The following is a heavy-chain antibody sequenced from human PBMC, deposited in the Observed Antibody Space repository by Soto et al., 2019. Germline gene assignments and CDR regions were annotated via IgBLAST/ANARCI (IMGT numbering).Heavy chain of an antibody. D-gene: IGHD2-15*01. Sequence: GGSLRLSCAASGFTFSNAWMRWVRQAPGKGLEWVGRIKSKTDGGTTDYAAPVKGRFTISRDDSKNTLYLQMNSLKTEDTAVYYCTSAGALGYCSGGSCYSNYYYDYNMDVWGKGTTVTVSS. J-gene: IGHJ6*03. CDR1: GFTFSNAW. CDR2: IKSKTDGGTT. CDR3: TSAGALGYCSGGSCYSNYYYDYNMDV. V-gene: IGHV3-15*01.